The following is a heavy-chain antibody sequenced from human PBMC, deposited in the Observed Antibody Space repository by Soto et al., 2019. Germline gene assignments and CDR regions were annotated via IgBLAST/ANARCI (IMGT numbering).Heavy chain of an antibody. J-gene: IGHJ3*02. CDR2: ISSSSSYI. V-gene: IGHV3-21*01. CDR1: GFTFSSYS. Sequence: ESGGGLVKPGGSLRLSCAASGFTFSSYSMNWVRQAPGKGLEWVSSISSSSSYIYYADSVKGRFTISRDNAKNSLYLQMNSLRAEDTAVYYCARELTIFGVVTHYAFDIWGQGTMVTVSS. D-gene: IGHD3-3*01. CDR3: ARELTIFGVVTHYAFDI.